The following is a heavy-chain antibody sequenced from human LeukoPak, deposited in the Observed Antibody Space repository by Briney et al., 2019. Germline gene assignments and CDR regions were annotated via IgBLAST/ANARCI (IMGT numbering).Heavy chain of an antibody. D-gene: IGHD1-26*01. CDR1: GFNFNGHE. J-gene: IGHJ4*02. CDR3: TRSPSLGGNYWGFDC. V-gene: IGHV3-48*03. CDR2: ISGSGSVI. Sequence: GGSLRLSCAASGFNFNGHEMNWVRQAPGQGLEWIAYISGSGSVIYYADSVKGRFTISRDNAKDSLFLQMNSLRAEDTAVYYCTRSPSLGGNYWGFDCWGQGTLVTVSS.